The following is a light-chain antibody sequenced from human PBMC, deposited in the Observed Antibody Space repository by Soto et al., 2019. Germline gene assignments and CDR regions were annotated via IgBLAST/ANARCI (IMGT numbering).Light chain of an antibody. CDR1: SSDVGGYKY. V-gene: IGLV2-14*01. CDR3: SSYTISSRYV. CDR2: EVS. Sequence: QSVLTQPASVSGSPGQSITISCTGTSSDVGGYKYVSRYQQYPGKAPKLMIYEVSYRPSGVSNRFSGSKSGNTASLTISGLQAEDEADYYCSSYTISSRYVFGTGTKVTVL. J-gene: IGLJ1*01.